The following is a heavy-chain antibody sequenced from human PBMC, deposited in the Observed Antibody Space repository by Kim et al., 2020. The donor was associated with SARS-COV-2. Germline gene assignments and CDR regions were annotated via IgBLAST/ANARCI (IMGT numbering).Heavy chain of an antibody. Sequence: SETLSLTCAVYGGSSSGYHWIWIRQPPGKGLEWIGEINHSGSIIHNPSLKSRVSISIDKSKNQFSLKLTSVTAADMAFYYCARGRAGVVPSPILGLGPHYDYVSMDVWGHGTSVTVSS. D-gene: IGHD2-2*02. CDR1: GGSSSGYH. J-gene: IGHJ6*02. V-gene: IGHV4-34*01. CDR2: INHSGSI. CDR3: ARGRAGVVPSPILGLGPHYDYVSMDV.